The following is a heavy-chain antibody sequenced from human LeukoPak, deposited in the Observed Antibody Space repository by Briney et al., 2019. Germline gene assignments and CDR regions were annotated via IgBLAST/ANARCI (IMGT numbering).Heavy chain of an antibody. CDR3: AKDPPGGYYYYMDV. CDR1: GFIFSNYG. J-gene: IGHJ6*03. D-gene: IGHD3-10*01. CDR2: ISYDVNNK. Sequence: GRSLRLSCAASGFIFSNYGMHWVRQAPGKGLEWVAVISYDVNNKYYADSVKGRFTISRDNSKNTLYLQMNSLRAEDTAVYYCAKDPPGGYYYYMDVWGKGTTVTVSS. V-gene: IGHV3-30*18.